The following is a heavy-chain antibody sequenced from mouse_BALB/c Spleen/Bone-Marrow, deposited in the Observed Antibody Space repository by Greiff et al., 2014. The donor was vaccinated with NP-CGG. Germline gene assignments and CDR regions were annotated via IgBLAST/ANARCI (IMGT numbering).Heavy chain of an antibody. CDR2: IDPSDSYT. CDR3: ARGLYGNSGY. J-gene: IGHJ2*01. CDR1: GYTFTSYW. D-gene: IGHD2-1*01. Sequence: SGAELVKPGASVKLSRKASGYTFTSYWMHWVKQRPGQGLEWIGEIDPSDSYTNYNQKFKGKATLTVDKSSSTAYMQLSSLTSEDSAVYYCARGLYGNSGYWGQGTTLTVSS. V-gene: IGHV1-69*02.